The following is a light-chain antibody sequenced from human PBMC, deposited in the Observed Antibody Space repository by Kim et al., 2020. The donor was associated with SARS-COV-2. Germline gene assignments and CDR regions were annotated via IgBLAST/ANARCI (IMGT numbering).Light chain of an antibody. J-gene: IGKJ4*01. CDR1: QDISNY. Sequence: DIQMTRSPSSVSASVGDRVTITCQASQDISNYLNWYQQKPGKAPKLLIYDASNLETGVPSRFSGSGSGTDFTFTISSLQPEDIATYYCQQYDNLPGTFGGGTKVDIK. V-gene: IGKV1-33*01. CDR2: DAS. CDR3: QQYDNLPGT.